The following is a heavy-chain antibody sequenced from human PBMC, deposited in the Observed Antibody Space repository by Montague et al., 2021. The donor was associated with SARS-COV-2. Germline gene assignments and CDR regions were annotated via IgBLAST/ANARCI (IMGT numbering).Heavy chain of an antibody. Sequence: SETLSLTCTVSGGSISSYYWSWIRQPPGKGLEWIGYIYYSGSTNYNPSLKSRVTITVDTSKNQFSLKLTSVTAADTAVYYCARGRDGYYHRSALFDYWGQGTLGTVS. V-gene: IGHV4-59*01. J-gene: IGHJ4*02. CDR1: GGSISSYY. CDR2: IYYSGST. CDR3: ARGRDGYYHRSALFDY. D-gene: IGHD3-22*01.